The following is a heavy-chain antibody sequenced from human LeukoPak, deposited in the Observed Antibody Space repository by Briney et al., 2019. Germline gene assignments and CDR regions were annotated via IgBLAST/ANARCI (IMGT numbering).Heavy chain of an antibody. V-gene: IGHV3-74*01. J-gene: IGHJ4*02. Sequence: GGSLRLSCAASGFTFSSYWMYWVRQAPGTGLVWVSRINSDGSSTNYADSVKGRFTIPRDNAKNTLYLQMNSLSAEDTAVYYCARAAAGFDYWGQGTLVTVSS. D-gene: IGHD6-25*01. CDR3: ARAAAGFDY. CDR1: GFTFSSYW. CDR2: INSDGSST.